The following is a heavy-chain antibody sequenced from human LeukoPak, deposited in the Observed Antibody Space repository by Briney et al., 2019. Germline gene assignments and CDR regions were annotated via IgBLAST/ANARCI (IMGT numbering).Heavy chain of an antibody. Sequence: ASVKVSCKASGYTFTSYYMHWVRQAPGQGLEWMGWMNPNSGNTGYAQKFQGRVTMTRNTSISTAYMELSSLRSEDTAVYYCARGSFNYYDSSGSTFDPWGQGTLVTVSS. CDR3: ARGSFNYYDSSGSTFDP. CDR1: GYTFTSYY. V-gene: IGHV1-8*02. D-gene: IGHD3-22*01. CDR2: MNPNSGNT. J-gene: IGHJ5*02.